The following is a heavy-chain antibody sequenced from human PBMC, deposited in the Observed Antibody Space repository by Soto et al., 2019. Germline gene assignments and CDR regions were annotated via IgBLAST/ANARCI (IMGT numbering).Heavy chain of an antibody. J-gene: IGHJ4*02. D-gene: IGHD5-12*01. CDR2: IYYSGST. Sequence: QVQLQESGPGLVKPSQTLSLTCTVSGGSISSGDYYWSWIRQPPGKGLEWIGYIYYSGSTYYNPPFKSRVTIPVDTSKNQSSLKLSSVTAADTAVYYCAMGKGGYAFDYWGQGTLVTVSS. V-gene: IGHV4-30-4*01. CDR1: GGSISSGDYY. CDR3: AMGKGGYAFDY.